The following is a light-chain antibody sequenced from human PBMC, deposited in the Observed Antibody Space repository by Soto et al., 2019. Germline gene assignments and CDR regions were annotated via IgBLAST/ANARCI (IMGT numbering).Light chain of an antibody. J-gene: IGLJ2*01. CDR1: SSDVGGYNY. CDR3: NLYTSSNTPI. Sequence: QSALTQPASVSGSPGQSITISCTGTSSDVGGYNYVSWYQQHPRKVPRVMIYDVSNRPSGVSNRFSGSKSGNTASLTISGIQAEDEAEYYCNLYTSSNTPIFGGGTELTVL. CDR2: DVS. V-gene: IGLV2-14*03.